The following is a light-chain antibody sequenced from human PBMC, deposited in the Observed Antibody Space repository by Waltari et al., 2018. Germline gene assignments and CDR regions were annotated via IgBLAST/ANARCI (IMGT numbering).Light chain of an antibody. V-gene: IGKV1-33*01. CDR3: QHYENVPLS. Sequence: IQMTQAPSSLSASVGDRVTITCQASRDINKNLNWFPQKPGKAPKVLIFDAPNWRTWLPLRFSGSGSRTHFTFTISSQQPEDVATYYCQHYENVPLSFGGGTRVEIK. J-gene: IGKJ4*01. CDR2: DAP. CDR1: RDINKN.